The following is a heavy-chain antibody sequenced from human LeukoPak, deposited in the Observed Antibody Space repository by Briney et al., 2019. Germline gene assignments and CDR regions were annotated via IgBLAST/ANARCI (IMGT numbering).Heavy chain of an antibody. Sequence: ASVTVSCKASGYTFTGYYMHWVRQAPGQGLEWMGWINPNNGGTNYAQKFQGRVTMTRDTSISTAYMELSRLRSDDTAVYYCARDFSSGTDYWGQGTLVTVSS. J-gene: IGHJ4*02. CDR1: GYTFTGYY. D-gene: IGHD3-22*01. CDR3: ARDFSSGTDY. CDR2: INPNNGGT. V-gene: IGHV1-2*02.